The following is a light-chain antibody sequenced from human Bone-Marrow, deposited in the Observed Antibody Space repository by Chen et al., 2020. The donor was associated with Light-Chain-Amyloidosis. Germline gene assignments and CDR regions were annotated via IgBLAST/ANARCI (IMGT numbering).Light chain of an antibody. Sequence: EIVLTQSPATLSLSPGERGTLSCRASQSVNNYLAWYQQKPGQAPRLLIYDASNRATGIPARFSGSGSGTGVTLTSSRLEPENVAVYYCQQRSNWPITFGQGTRLEIK. CDR2: DAS. CDR1: QSVNNY. CDR3: QQRSNWPIT. V-gene: IGKV3-11*01. J-gene: IGKJ5*01.